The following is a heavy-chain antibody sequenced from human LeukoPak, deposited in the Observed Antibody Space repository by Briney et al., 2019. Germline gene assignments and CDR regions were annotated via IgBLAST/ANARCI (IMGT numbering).Heavy chain of an antibody. CDR3: ARADHGYCSSTSSPYAFDI. CDR2: MNLNSGNT. V-gene: IGHV1-8*01. J-gene: IGHJ3*02. Sequence: ASVTVSFKASGYTFTSYDINWVRQATGQGLEWMGWMNLNSGNTGYAQKFQGRVIMTRNTSISTAYMELSSLRSEDTAAYYCARADHGYCSSTSSPYAFDIWGQGTMVTVSS. CDR1: GYTFTSYD. D-gene: IGHD2-2*01.